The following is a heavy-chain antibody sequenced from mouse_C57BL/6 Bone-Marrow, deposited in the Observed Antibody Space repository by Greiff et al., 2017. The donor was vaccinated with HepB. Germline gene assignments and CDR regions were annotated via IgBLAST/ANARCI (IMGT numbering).Heavy chain of an antibody. V-gene: IGHV8-8*01. CDR3: ARIKGYYYGSPYYAMDD. CDR2: IWWDDDK. D-gene: IGHD1-1*01. Sequence: QVQLKESGPGILQPSQTLSLSCSFSGFSLSTFGMGVVWIRQPSGMGLEWLIHIWWDDDKYYNPALKSRLTISKDTSKNQVFLKIANVDTADTATYYCARIKGYYYGSPYYAMDDWGKGTSVTVSS. J-gene: IGHJ4*01. CDR1: GFSLSTFGMG.